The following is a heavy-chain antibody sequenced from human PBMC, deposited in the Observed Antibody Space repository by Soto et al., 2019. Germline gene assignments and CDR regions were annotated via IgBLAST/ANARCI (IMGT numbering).Heavy chain of an antibody. CDR3: AKRSDYGDYVPYFDY. J-gene: IGHJ4*02. CDR1: GFTSSSYG. CDR2: ISYDGSNK. Sequence: QVQLVESGGGVVQPGRSLRLSCAASGFTSSSYGMHWVRQAPGKGLEWVAVISYDGSNKYYADSVKGRFTISRDNSKNTLYLQMNSLRAEDTAVYYCAKRSDYGDYVPYFDYWGQGTLVTVSS. D-gene: IGHD4-17*01. V-gene: IGHV3-30*18.